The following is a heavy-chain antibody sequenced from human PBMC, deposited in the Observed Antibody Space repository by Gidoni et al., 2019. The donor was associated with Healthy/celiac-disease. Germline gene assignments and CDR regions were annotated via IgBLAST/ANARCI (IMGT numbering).Heavy chain of an antibody. V-gene: IGHV3-23*01. CDR2: ISGSGGST. CDR3: AKGYFWSGYYYYGMDV. J-gene: IGHJ6*02. CDR1: GFPFRSYA. D-gene: IGHD3-3*01. Sequence: ELQLLESGGGLVPTGGSLRRSCAASGFPFRSYAMRWVRQAPGKGAEWFSAISGSGGSTYYADSVKGRFTISRYNSKHTLYLQMNSLRAEDTAVYYCAKGYFWSGYYYYGMDVWGQGTTVTVSS.